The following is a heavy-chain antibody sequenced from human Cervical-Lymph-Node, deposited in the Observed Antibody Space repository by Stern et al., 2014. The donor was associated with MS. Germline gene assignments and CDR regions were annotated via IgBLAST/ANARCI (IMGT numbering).Heavy chain of an antibody. Sequence: EMQLVESGGGLVQPGGSLRLSCAASGFTFSSYAMSWVRQAPGKRLEWVSAISGSGGSTYYADSVKGRFTISRDNSKNTLYLQMNSLRAEDTAVYYCAKDGLDYGDYDNWYFDLWGRGTLVTVSS. CDR3: AKDGLDYGDYDNWYFDL. V-gene: IGHV3-23*04. CDR2: ISGSGGST. CDR1: GFTFSSYA. J-gene: IGHJ2*01. D-gene: IGHD4-17*01.